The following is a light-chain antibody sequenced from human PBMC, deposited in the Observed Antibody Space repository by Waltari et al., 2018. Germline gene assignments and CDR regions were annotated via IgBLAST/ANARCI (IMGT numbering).Light chain of an antibody. CDR2: WAS. V-gene: IGKV4-1*01. CDR3: QQYHSTPYT. Sequence: DIVMTQSPDSVAVSLGERATINCKSSQSVLYSFNNKNFLSWYPQKPGQPPKLLIYWASTRESGVPERFSGSGSGADFTLTISSLQAEDVAVYYCQQYHSTPYTFGQGTKLEIK. CDR1: QSVLYSFNNKNF. J-gene: IGKJ2*01.